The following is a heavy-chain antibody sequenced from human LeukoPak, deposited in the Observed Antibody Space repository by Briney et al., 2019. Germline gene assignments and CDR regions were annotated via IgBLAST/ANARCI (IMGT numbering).Heavy chain of an antibody. CDR2: IWYDGTNT. V-gene: IGHV3-33*01. CDR1: GFTFSSYV. Sequence: GRSLRLSCAASGFTFSSYVMHWVRQGPGKGLEGVAVIWYDGTNTYYADSVKGRFTISRDNSKNTLYLQMNSLRAEDTAVYYCARGSEIAAPRPFDYWGQGTLVTVSS. D-gene: IGHD6-13*01. J-gene: IGHJ4*02. CDR3: ARGSEIAAPRPFDY.